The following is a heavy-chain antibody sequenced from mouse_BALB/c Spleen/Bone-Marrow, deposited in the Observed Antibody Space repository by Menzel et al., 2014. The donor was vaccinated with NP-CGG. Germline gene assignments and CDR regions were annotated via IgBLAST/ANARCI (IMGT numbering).Heavy chain of an antibody. CDR1: GYTFTDYY. Sequence: ASGYTFTDYYINWVKQRTGQGLEWIGEIYPGSGNTYYNEKFKGKATLTADKSSSTAYMQLSSLTSEDSAVYFCARDWDYYAMDYWGQGTSVTVSS. V-gene: IGHV1-77*01. CDR2: IYPGSGNT. J-gene: IGHJ4*01. CDR3: ARDWDYYAMDY. D-gene: IGHD4-1*01.